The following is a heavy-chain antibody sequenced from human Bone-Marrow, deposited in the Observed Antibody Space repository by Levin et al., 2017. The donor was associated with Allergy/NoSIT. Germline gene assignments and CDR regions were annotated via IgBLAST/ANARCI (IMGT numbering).Heavy chain of an antibody. V-gene: IGHV2-70*11. CDR1: GFSLRDGGMS. CDR2: IDWDDDK. Sequence: RVSGPTLVKPTQTLTLTCTFSGFSLRDGGMSVNWIRQPPGKALEWLARIDWDDDKSYSTYLSTRLTIAKDTSKNQVVLTMTNMDPSDTATYYCARTSGGELLPDHWGQGTLVTVSS. CDR3: ARTSGGELLPDH. D-gene: IGHD1-26*01. J-gene: IGHJ4*02.